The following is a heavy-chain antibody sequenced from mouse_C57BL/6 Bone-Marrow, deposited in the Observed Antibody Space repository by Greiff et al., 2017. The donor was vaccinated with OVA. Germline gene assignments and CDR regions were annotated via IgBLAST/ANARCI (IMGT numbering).Heavy chain of an antibody. CDR3: TRGLLPLYYAMDY. V-gene: IGHV6-3*01. CDR1: GFTFSNYW. D-gene: IGHD2-3*01. J-gene: IGHJ4*01. Sequence: EVKLVESGGGLVQPGGSMKLSCVASGFTFSNYWMNWVRQSPEKGLEWVAQIRLKSDNYATHYAESVKGRFTISRDDSKSSVYLQMNNVRAEDTGIYYCTRGLLPLYYAMDYWGQGTSVTVSS. CDR2: IRLKSDNYAT.